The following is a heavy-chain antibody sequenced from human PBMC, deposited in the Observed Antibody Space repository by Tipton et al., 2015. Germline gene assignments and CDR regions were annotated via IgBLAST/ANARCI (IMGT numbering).Heavy chain of an antibody. CDR2: IYGGGTT. V-gene: IGHV3-53*01. Sequence: SLRLSCLASGFTFRSYAMNWVRQAPGKGLEWVSVIYGGGTTYYADSVKGRFSISRDNFKNTLYLQMISLRVEDTAVYYCARLRYSSGWYSRHYYYGMDVWGQGTTVTVSS. CDR3: ARLRYSSGWYSRHYYYGMDV. D-gene: IGHD6-19*01. CDR1: GFTFRSYA. J-gene: IGHJ6*02.